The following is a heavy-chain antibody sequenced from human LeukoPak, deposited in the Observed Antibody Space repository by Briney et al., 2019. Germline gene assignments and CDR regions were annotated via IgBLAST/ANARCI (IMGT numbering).Heavy chain of an antibody. D-gene: IGHD3-10*01. J-gene: IGHJ5*02. V-gene: IGHV4-59*01. CDR1: GGSISSYY. CDR3: ARDQKYGSGSLGFDP. Sequence: PSETLSLTCTVSGGSISSYYWSWIRQPPGKGLEWIGYIYYSGSTNYNPSLKSRVTISVDTSKNQFSLKLSSVTAADTAVYYCARDQKYGSGSLGFDPWAREPWSPSPQ. CDR2: IYYSGST.